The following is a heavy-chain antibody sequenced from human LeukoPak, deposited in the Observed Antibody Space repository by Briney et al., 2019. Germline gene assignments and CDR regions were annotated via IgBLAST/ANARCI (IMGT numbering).Heavy chain of an antibody. D-gene: IGHD4-17*01. CDR3: ARVRGHYYYGMDV. J-gene: IGHJ6*04. CDR1: GGSISSYY. V-gene: IGHV4-34*01. CDR2: INHSGST. Sequence: SETLSLTCTVSGGSISSYYWSWIRQPPGKGLEWIGEINHSGSTNYNPSLKSRVTISVDTSKNQFSLKLSSVTAADTAVYYCARVRGHYYYGMDVWGKGTTVTVSS.